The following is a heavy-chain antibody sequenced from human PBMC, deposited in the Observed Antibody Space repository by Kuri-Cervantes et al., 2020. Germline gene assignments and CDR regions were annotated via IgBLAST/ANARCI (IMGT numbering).Heavy chain of an antibody. CDR2: KNPNSGNT. J-gene: IGHJ4*02. D-gene: IGHD3-22*01. Sequence: ASVKVSCKASGYTFTYRYLHWVRQAPGQALEWMGWKNPNSGNTGYAQKFQGRVTMTRNTSISTAYMELSSLRSEDTAVYYCASPYYYDSSGYWNSLDYWGQGTLVTDSS. CDR1: GYTFTYRY. V-gene: IGHV1-8*02. CDR3: ASPYYYDSSGYWNSLDY.